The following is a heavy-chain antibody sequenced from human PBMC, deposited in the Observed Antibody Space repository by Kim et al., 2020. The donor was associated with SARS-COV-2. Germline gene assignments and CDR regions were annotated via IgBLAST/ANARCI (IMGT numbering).Heavy chain of an antibody. CDR2: INHSGST. J-gene: IGHJ5*02. CDR1: GGSFSGYY. CDR3: ARAKGIAAAGTTWFDP. V-gene: IGHV4-34*01. D-gene: IGHD6-13*01. Sequence: SETLSLTCAVYGGSFSGYYWSWIRQPPGKGLEWIGEINHSGSTNYNPSLKSRVTISVDTSKNQFSLKLSSVTAADTAVYYCARAKGIAAAGTTWFDPWGQGTLVTVSS.